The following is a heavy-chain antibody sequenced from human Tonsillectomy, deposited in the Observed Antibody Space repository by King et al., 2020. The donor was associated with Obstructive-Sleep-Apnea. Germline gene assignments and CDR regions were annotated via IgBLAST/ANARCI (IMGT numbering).Heavy chain of an antibody. CDR3: ARGSGAAAVNWFDP. D-gene: IGHD6-13*01. Sequence: VQLQQWGAGLLKPSETLSLTCVVFSGSFSDYYWSWIRQPPGKGLEWIGEINHSGGTNYNPSLKSRVTISVDTSKNQFSLILNSVTAADTAVYYCARGSGAAAVNWFDPWGQGTLVTVSS. V-gene: IGHV4-34*01. CDR2: INHSGGT. CDR1: SGSFSDYY. J-gene: IGHJ5*02.